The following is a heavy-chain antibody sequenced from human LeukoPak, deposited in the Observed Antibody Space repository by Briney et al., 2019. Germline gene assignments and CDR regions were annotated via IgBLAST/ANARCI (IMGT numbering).Heavy chain of an antibody. D-gene: IGHD5-12*01. Sequence: ASVKVSCKASGGTFSSYAISWVRQAPGQGLEWMGGIIPIFGTANYAQKFQGRVTITTDESTSTAYMELSSLRSEDTAVYYCTGGGGYDSHFDYWGQGTLVTVSS. CDR1: GGTFSSYA. V-gene: IGHV1-69*05. CDR3: TGGGGYDSHFDY. J-gene: IGHJ4*02. CDR2: IIPIFGTA.